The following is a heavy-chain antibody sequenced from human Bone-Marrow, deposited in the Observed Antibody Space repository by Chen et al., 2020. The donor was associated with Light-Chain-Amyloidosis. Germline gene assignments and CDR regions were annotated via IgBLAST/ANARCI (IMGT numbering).Heavy chain of an antibody. Sequence: QVQLVQSGAEVKKPGASVKVSCKASGYTFTSYGISWVRQAPGQGLEWMGWISAYNGNTNYAQKLQGRVTMTTDTSTSTAYMELRSLRSDDTAVYYCARELAGNTIFGVVTAPDYWGQGTLVTCLL. D-gene: IGHD3-3*01. CDR2: ISAYNGNT. J-gene: IGHJ4*02. CDR3: ARELAGNTIFGVVTAPDY. V-gene: IGHV1-18*01. CDR1: GYTFTSYG.